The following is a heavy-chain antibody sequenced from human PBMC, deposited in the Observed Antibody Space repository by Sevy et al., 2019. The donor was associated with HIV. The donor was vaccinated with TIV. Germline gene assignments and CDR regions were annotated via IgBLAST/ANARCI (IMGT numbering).Heavy chain of an antibody. D-gene: IGHD3-22*01. V-gene: IGHV3-23*01. CDR2: ISGSGGST. CDR3: AKDSYFDTTLFDY. Sequence: GGSLRLSCAASGFTSSNYAMSWVRQAPGKGLEWVSGISGSGGSTYYADSVKGRFTISRDNSKNTLYLQMNSLRAEDTAVYYCAKDSYFDTTLFDYLGQGTLVTVSS. CDR1: GFTSSNYA. J-gene: IGHJ4*02.